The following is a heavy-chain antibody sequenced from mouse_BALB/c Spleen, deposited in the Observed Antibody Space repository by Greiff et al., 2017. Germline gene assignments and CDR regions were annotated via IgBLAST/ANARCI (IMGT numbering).Heavy chain of an antibody. V-gene: IGHV5-6-3*01. CDR1: GFTFSSYG. CDR3: ARGSTRRDFDY. CDR2: INSNGGST. D-gene: IGHD2-1*01. J-gene: IGHJ2*01. Sequence: EVKLMESGGGLVKLGGSLKLSCAASGFTFSSYGMSWVRQTPDKRLELVATINSNGGSTYYPDSVKGRFTISRDNAKNTLYLQMSSLKSEDTAMYYCARGSTRRDFDYWGQGTTLTVSS.